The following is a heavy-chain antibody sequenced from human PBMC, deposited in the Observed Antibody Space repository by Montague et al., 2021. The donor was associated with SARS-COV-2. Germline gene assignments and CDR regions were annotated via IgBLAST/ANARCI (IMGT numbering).Heavy chain of an antibody. Sequence: SETLSLTCTVAGEAMRSRSKEGSGRGQVSGKGMKWTGEMDHRGSTNNNTSLETRVTISIERSKNKFSLKMSSVNAADTAVYYCERGQEVYAINGDLNYCGQGTRVPLSS. CDR2: MDHRGST. D-gene: IGHD2-8*01. CDR1: GEAMRSRSKE. CDR3: ERGQEVYAINGDLNY. V-gene: IGHV4-61*05. J-gene: IGHJ4*02.